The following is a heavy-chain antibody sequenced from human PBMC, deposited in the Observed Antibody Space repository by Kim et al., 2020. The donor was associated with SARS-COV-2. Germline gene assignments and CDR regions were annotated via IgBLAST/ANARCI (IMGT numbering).Heavy chain of an antibody. J-gene: IGHJ4*02. Sequence: GGSLRLYCAASGFTFNTYGMHWVRQAAGKGLEWVSVISYDGSKKYYADSVKGRFTISRDNSKNTLYLQMNSLRIEDTAVYYCAKSFSGSYFGYDYWGQGTLVTVSS. CDR3: AKSFSGSYFGYDY. CDR2: ISYDGSKK. D-gene: IGHD1-26*01. CDR1: GFTFNTYG. V-gene: IGHV3-30*18.